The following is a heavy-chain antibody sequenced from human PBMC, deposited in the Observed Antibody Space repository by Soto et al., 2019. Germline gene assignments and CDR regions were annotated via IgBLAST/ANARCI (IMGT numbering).Heavy chain of an antibody. J-gene: IGHJ4*02. V-gene: IGHV3-48*02. D-gene: IGHD3-22*01. Sequence: EVQLVESGGGLVQPGGSLRLSCAASGFTFSSYSMNWVRQAPGKGLEWVSYISSSSSTIYYADSVKGRFTISRDNAKNPLYLQMNSLRDEDTAVYYCARVPQYYDSSGYGYWGQGTLVTVSS. CDR1: GFTFSSYS. CDR3: ARVPQYYDSSGYGY. CDR2: ISSSSSTI.